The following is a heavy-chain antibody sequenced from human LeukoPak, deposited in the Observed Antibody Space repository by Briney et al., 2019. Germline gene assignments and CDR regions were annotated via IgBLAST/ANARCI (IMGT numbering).Heavy chain of an antibody. Sequence: SETLSLTCTVSGGSISSYYWRWIRQPPGKGLEWIGYIYYSVSTNYNPSLKSRVTISVDTSKNQFSLKLSSVTAADTAVYYCARDYYGSGSLLDYWGQGTLVTVSS. CDR2: IYYSVST. J-gene: IGHJ4*02. CDR3: ARDYYGSGSLLDY. CDR1: GGSISSYY. D-gene: IGHD3-10*01. V-gene: IGHV4-59*01.